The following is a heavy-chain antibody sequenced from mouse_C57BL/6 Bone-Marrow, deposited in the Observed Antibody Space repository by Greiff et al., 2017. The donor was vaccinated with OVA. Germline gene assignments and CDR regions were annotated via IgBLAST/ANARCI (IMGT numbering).Heavy chain of an antibody. V-gene: IGHV1-82*01. J-gene: IGHJ2*01. D-gene: IGHD1-1*01. CDR2: IYPGDGDT. Sequence: VQLQASGPELVKPGASVKISCKASGYAFSSSWMNWVKQRPGKGLEWIGRIYPGDGDTNYNGKFKGKATLTADKSSSTAYMQLSSLTSEDAAVSFCARFITTVGDYWGQGTTLTVSS. CDR1: GYAFSSSW. CDR3: ARFITTVGDY.